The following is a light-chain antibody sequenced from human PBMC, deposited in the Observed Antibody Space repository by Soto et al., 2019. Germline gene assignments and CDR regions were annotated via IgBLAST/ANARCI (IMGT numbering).Light chain of an antibody. CDR3: QQRSNWPRT. Sequence: LTQSPATLSVSPGGRAPLSCRASQSISDTLAWYQQKPGQAPRLLIYDVSNRATGIPARFSGSGSGTDFTLTISSLQPEDFAVYYCQQRSNWPRTFGQGTKVDI. J-gene: IGKJ1*01. CDR1: QSISDT. CDR2: DVS. V-gene: IGKV3-11*01.